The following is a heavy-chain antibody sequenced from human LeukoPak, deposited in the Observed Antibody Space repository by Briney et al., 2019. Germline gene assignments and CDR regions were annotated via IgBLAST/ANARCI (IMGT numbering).Heavy chain of an antibody. CDR3: AKDMSVQQLVQVYYYYMDV. J-gene: IGHJ6*03. Sequence: PGGSLRLSCAASGFTFSSYAMHWVRQAPGKGLEWVAVISYDGSNKYYADSVKGRFTISRDNSKNTLYLQMNSLRAEDTAVYYCAKDMSVQQLVQVYYYYMDVWGKGTTVTVSS. CDR1: GFTFSSYA. D-gene: IGHD6-13*01. V-gene: IGHV3-30*04. CDR2: ISYDGSNK.